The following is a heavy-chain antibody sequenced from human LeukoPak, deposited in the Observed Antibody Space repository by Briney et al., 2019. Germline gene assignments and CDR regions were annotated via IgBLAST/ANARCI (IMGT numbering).Heavy chain of an antibody. Sequence: SETLSLTCTVSGGSISSYYWNWIRQLPGKGLEWIGYGSYSGSADYNPSLKSRVTISVDTSKSQFSLKLSSVTAADTAVYYCARAYGSYSFDYWGQGTLVTVSS. CDR1: GGSISSYY. D-gene: IGHD1-26*01. CDR2: GSYSGSA. J-gene: IGHJ4*02. V-gene: IGHV4-59*01. CDR3: ARAYGSYSFDY.